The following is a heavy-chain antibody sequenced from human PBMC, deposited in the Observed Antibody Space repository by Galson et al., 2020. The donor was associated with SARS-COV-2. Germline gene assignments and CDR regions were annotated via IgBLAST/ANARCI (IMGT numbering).Heavy chain of an antibody. CDR2: IYSGGST. D-gene: IGHD5-12*01. J-gene: IGHJ4*02. CDR3: ARGEGYSGYDYFGY. V-gene: IGHV3-66*01. Sequence: TGGSLRLSCAASGFTVSSNYMSWVRQAPGKGLEWVSVIYSGGSTYYADSVKGRFTISRDNSKNTLYLQMNSLRAEDTAVYYCARGEGYSGYDYFGYWGQGTLVTVSS. CDR1: GFTVSSNY.